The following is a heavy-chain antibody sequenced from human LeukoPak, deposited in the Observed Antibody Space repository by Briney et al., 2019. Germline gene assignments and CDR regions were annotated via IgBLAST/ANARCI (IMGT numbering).Heavy chain of an antibody. J-gene: IGHJ4*02. CDR2: ISSSSSYI. CDR1: GFTFRAYG. V-gene: IGHV3-21*04. CDR3: ANTITYYYGSGISPTQY. D-gene: IGHD3-10*01. Sequence: PGGSLRLSCAASGFTFRAYGMHWARQAPGKGLEWVSSISSSSSYIYYADSVKGRFTISRDNSKNTLYLQMNSLRAEDTAVYYCANTITYYYGSGISPTQYWGQGTLVTVSS.